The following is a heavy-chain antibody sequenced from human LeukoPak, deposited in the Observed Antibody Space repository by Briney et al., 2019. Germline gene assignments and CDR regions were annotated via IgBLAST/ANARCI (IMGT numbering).Heavy chain of an antibody. CDR2: IYHSGST. CDR1: GFTVSSNS. J-gene: IGHJ5*02. D-gene: IGHD3-16*01. CDR3: ARVSDYVWSP. V-gene: IGHV4-4*02. Sequence: GSLRLSCTVSGFTVSSNSMSWVRQAPGKGLEWIGEIYHSGSTNYSPSLKSRVTISVDKSKNQFSLKLSSVTAADTAVYYCARVSDYVWSPWGQGTLVTVSS.